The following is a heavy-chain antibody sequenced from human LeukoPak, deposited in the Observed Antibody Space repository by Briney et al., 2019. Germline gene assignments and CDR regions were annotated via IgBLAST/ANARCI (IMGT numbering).Heavy chain of an antibody. Sequence: GGSLRLSCAASGFTFSSYAMSWVRQAPGKGLEWVSAISGSGGSTYYADSVKGRFTISRDNSKNTPYLQMNSLRAEDTAVYYCAKDLYYYDSSGYYRWGAFDIWGQGTMVTVSS. CDR1: GFTFSSYA. J-gene: IGHJ3*02. CDR3: AKDLYYYDSSGYYRWGAFDI. CDR2: ISGSGGST. D-gene: IGHD3-22*01. V-gene: IGHV3-23*01.